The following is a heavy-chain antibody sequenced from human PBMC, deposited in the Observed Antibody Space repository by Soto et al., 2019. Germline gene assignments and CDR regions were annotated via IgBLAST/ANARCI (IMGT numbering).Heavy chain of an antibody. CDR2: ITGSSSYI. J-gene: IGHJ6*02. D-gene: IGHD3-9*01. V-gene: IGHV3-21*06. Sequence: DVQLVESGGGLVKPGGSLRLSCAASGFIFSSHNMNWVRQAPGKGLEWVSSITGSSSYIFYADSVKGRFTISRDNAKNTVYLQVNSLRAEVTGVYYCARLVASETGYGMDVWGQGTTVTVSS. CDR1: GFIFSSHN. CDR3: ARLVASETGYGMDV.